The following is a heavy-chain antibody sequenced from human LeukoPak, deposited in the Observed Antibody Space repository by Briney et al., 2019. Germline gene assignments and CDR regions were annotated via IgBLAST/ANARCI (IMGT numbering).Heavy chain of an antibody. J-gene: IGHJ4*02. Sequence: SGGSLRLSCAASGFAFSTYAMHWVRQAPGKGQEWVAVISFDGNTKYYADSVKGRFTISRDNSKNTLYLQMNGLRTEDTAMYYCARRGGGHEFDHWGQGTLVTVSS. CDR2: ISFDGNTK. D-gene: IGHD3-16*01. CDR3: ARRGGGHEFDH. CDR1: GFAFSTYA. V-gene: IGHV3-30-3*01.